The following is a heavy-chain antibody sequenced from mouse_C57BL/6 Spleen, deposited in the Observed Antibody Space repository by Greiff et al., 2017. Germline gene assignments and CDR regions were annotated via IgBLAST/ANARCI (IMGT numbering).Heavy chain of an antibody. V-gene: IGHV1-15*01. CDR3: TRSEMTATPCCDY. CDR2: IDPESGGT. J-gene: IGHJ2*01. Sequence: QVQLKESGAELVRPGASVTLSCKASGYTFTDYEMHWVKQPPVHGLEWIGAIDPESGGTAYHQKFKGKAILTADKSSSTAYMELRSLTSEDSAVYYCTRSEMTATPCCDYWGQGTTLTVSS. D-gene: IGHD1-2*01. CDR1: GYTFTDYE.